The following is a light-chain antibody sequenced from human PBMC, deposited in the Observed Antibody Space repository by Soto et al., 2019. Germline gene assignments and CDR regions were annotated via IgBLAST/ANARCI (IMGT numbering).Light chain of an antibody. CDR2: EVS. CDR3: CSYAGSSTFEV. CDR1: SSDVGSYSL. Sequence: QSVLTQPASVSGSPGQSITISCTGTSSDVGSYSLVSWYQQHPGKAPKLMIYEVSKRPSGVSNRFSGSKSGNTASLTISGLQAEDEADYYCCSYAGSSTFEVFGTGTKVTVL. V-gene: IGLV2-23*02. J-gene: IGLJ1*01.